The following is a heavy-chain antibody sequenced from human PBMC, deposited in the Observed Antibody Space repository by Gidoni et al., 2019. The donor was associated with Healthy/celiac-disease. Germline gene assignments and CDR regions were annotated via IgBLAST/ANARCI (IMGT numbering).Heavy chain of an antibody. J-gene: IGHJ4*02. V-gene: IGHV1-2*06. CDR2: INPNSGGT. CDR3: AVRYYYDSSGYCY. Sequence: QVQLVQSGAEVKKPGASVKVSCKASGYTFTGYYMHWVRQAPGQGLEWMGRINPNSGGTNYAQKFQGRVNMTRDTSISTAYMELSRLRSDDTAVYYCAVRYYYDSSGYCYWGQGTLVTVSS. CDR1: GYTFTGYY. D-gene: IGHD3-22*01.